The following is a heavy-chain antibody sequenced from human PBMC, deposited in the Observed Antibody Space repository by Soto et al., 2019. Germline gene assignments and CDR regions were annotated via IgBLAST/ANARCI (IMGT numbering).Heavy chain of an antibody. J-gene: IGHJ6*02. Sequence: QVQLVQSGAEVKKPGSSVKVSCKASGGTFSSYTISWVRQAPGQGLEWMGRIIPILGIANYAQKFQGRVTITADKSTSTAYMELSSLRSEETDVYYCARESPTTVTTIYYYYGMDVWGQGTTVTVSS. CDR2: IIPILGIA. V-gene: IGHV1-69*08. CDR3: ARESPTTVTTIYYYYGMDV. CDR1: GGTFSSYT. D-gene: IGHD4-17*01.